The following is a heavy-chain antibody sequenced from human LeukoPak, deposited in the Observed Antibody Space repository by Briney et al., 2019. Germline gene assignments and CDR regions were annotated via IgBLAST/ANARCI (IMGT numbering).Heavy chain of an antibody. CDR3: SRDKDAPGYSSGWRQYYYGMDV. CDR1: GYTFTDYY. V-gene: IGHV1-46*01. Sequence: ASVKVSCKASGYTFTDYYMHWVRQAPGQGLEWMGIINPSGGSTSYAQNFQGRVTMTSDTSTSTVYMELSSLRSEDTAMYYCSRDKDAPGYSSGWRQYYYGMDVWGHGTTVIVSS. D-gene: IGHD6-19*01. J-gene: IGHJ6*02. CDR2: INPSGGST.